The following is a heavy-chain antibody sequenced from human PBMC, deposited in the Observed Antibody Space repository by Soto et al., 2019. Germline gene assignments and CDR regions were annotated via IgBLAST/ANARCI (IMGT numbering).Heavy chain of an antibody. V-gene: IGHV4-39*01. J-gene: IGHJ4*02. CDR3: ARHSEWKLQYYFDY. Sequence: QLQLQESGPGLVKPSETLSLTCTVSGGSISTSYYWGWIRQPPGKGLEWIGSIYYSGSTYYNPSLKSRVTISVDTSKSPFSLKLSSVTAADTAVYYCARHSEWKLQYYFDYWGQGTLVTVSS. CDR2: IYYSGST. D-gene: IGHD1-26*01. CDR1: GGSISTSYY.